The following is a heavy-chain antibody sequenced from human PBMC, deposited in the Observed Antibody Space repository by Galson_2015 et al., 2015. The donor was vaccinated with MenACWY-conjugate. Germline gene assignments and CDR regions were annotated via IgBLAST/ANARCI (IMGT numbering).Heavy chain of an antibody. V-gene: IGHV4-59*08. D-gene: IGHD3-10*01. CDR1: GGSISSYY. CDR2: IYYSGST. J-gene: IGHJ4*02. Sequence: SETLSLTCTVSGGSISSYYWSWIRQPPGKGLEWIGYIYYSGSTNYNPSLKSRVTISVDTSKNQFSLKLSSVTAADTAVYYCARAARVRGVISYFDYWGQGTLVTVSS. CDR3: ARAARVRGVISYFDY.